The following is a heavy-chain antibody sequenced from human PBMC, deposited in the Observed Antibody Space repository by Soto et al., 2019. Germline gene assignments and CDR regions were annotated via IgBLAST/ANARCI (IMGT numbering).Heavy chain of an antibody. CDR1: GGSISSYY. CDR3: ARAYPYYDILTGPPQGMDV. Sequence: SETLSLTCTVSGGSISSYYWSWIRQPPGKGLEWIGYIYYSGSTNYNPSLESRVTISVDTSKNQFSLKLSSVTAADTAVYYCARAYPYYDILTGPPQGMDVWGQGTTVTVSS. V-gene: IGHV4-59*01. J-gene: IGHJ6*02. CDR2: IYYSGST. D-gene: IGHD3-9*01.